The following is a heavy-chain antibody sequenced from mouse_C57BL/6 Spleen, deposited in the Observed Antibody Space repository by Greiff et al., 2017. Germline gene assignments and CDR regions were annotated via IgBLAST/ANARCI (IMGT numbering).Heavy chain of an antibody. Sequence: EVQLQESGAELVKPGASVKLSCTASGFNIKDYYMHWVKQRTEQGLEWIGRIDPEDGETKYAPKFQGKATITADTSSNTAYLQLSSLTSEDTAVYYCAREETTTVVAPAMDYWGQGTSVTVSS. CDR3: AREETTTVVAPAMDY. J-gene: IGHJ4*01. D-gene: IGHD1-1*01. CDR1: GFNIKDYY. CDR2: IDPEDGET. V-gene: IGHV14-2*01.